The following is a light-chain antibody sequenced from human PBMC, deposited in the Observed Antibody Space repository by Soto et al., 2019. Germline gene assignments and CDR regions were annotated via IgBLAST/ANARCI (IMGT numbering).Light chain of an antibody. V-gene: IGKV3-15*01. J-gene: IGKJ4*01. CDR1: QSVSSN. Sequence: EIVMTQSPATLSVSPGERATLSCRASQSVSSNLAWYQQKPGQTPKLLIYVASTRATGIPARFSVSGSGTEFTLTISGLQSEDFAVYYCQQYNVWPLTFGGGTKVEFK. CDR2: VAS. CDR3: QQYNVWPLT.